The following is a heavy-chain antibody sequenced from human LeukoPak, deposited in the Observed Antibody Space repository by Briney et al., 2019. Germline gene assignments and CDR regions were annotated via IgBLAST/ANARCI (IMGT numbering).Heavy chain of an antibody. J-gene: IGHJ4*02. CDR1: GGTFSSYA. CDR2: IIPIFGTA. D-gene: IGHD3-10*01. Sequence: ASVKVSCKASGGTFSSYAISWVRQAPGQGLEWMGGIIPIFGTADYAQKFQGRVTITADESTSTAYMELSSLRSEDTAVYYCATDYGSGSYFVYWGQGTLVTVSS. CDR3: ATDYGSGSYFVY. V-gene: IGHV1-69*13.